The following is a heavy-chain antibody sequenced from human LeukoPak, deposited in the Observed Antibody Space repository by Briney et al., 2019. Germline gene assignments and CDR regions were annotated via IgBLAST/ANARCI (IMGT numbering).Heavy chain of an antibody. J-gene: IGHJ4*02. V-gene: IGHV1-8*01. CDR3: ERGRSGLAAAGTYDS. Sequence: GASVKVSCKASGDTFTSSDINCGRQATGQGREWIGWINPKSVRTGYAKKFQDRVSMTMNTSITTAYMEVSSLRFEATAVYSCERGRSGLAAAGTYDSWGQGTLITVSS. CDR2: INPKSVRT. CDR1: GDTFTSSD. D-gene: IGHD6-13*01.